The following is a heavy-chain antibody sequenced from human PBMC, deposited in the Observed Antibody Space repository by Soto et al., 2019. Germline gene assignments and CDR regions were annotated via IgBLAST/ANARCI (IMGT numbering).Heavy chain of an antibody. CDR2: ISYDGSNK. J-gene: IGHJ5*02. V-gene: IGHV3-30-3*01. CDR1: GFIFSSYV. CDR3: ARDPRGYCSSTSCSQNWFDP. D-gene: IGHD2-2*01. Sequence: GGSLRLSCVASGFIFSSYVMHWVRQAPGKGLEGVAVISYDGSNKYCADSVKGRFTISRDNSKNTLYLQMNSLRAEDTAVYYCARDPRGYCSSTSCSQNWFDPWGQGTLVTVSS.